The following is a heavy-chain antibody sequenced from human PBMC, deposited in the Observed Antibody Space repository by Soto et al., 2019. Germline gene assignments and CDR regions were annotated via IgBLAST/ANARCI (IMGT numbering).Heavy chain of an antibody. V-gene: IGHV4-59*08. CDR1: GGSISGYY. Sequence: SETLSLTCTVSGGSISGYYWSWIRQPPGKGLEWIGYIYSSGSTNYNPSLQSRVTIAVDTSKNQFSLKLSSVTAADTAVYYCARLACSTTRCFTYLDFWGQGALVTVSS. CDR3: ARLACSTTRCFTYLDF. CDR2: IYSSGST. J-gene: IGHJ4*02. D-gene: IGHD2-2*01.